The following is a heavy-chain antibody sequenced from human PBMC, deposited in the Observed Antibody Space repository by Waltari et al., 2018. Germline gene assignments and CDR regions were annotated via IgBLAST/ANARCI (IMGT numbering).Heavy chain of an antibody. V-gene: IGHV3-30*01. CDR1: GFTFSGYN. CDR2: ISNDGSSI. J-gene: IGHJ6*02. CDR3: ARGDYGMDV. Sequence: QMQLVESGGGVVQPGGYLRLSCAASGFTFSGYNMYWVRQAPGKGLEWVTLISNDGSSIHYADSVKARFFISRDNSKNALYLQLNSLRTDDTAVYYCARGDYGMDVWGQGTTVTVSS.